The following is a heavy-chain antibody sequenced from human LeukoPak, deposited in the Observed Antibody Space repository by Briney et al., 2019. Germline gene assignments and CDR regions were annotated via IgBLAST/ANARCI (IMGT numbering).Heavy chain of an antibody. D-gene: IGHD2-15*01. J-gene: IGHJ6*03. CDR2: IYYSGST. Sequence: PSETLSLTCTDSGGSISSHYWSWIRQPPGKGLEWIGYIYYSGSTNYNPTLKRRVTISVDTSKNQFYLKLSSVTAADTAVYYCARVVVATGYYYMDVWGKGTTVTVSS. V-gene: IGHV4-59*11. CDR1: GGSISSHY. CDR3: ARVVVATGYYYMDV.